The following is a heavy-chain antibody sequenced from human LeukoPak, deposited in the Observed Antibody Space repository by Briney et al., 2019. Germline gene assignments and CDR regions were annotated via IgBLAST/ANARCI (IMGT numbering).Heavy chain of an antibody. D-gene: IGHD6-6*01. CDR2: VHYSGST. Sequence: SQTLSLTCTVSGGSISNGAYYWGWIRQLPGKGLEWIGFVHYSGSTNYNPSLKSRVTISVDTSKNQFSLKLSSVTAADTAVYYCARGSEYSSSAAFDYWGQGTLVTVSS. CDR3: ARGSEYSSSAAFDY. CDR1: GGSISNGAYY. V-gene: IGHV4-31*03. J-gene: IGHJ4*02.